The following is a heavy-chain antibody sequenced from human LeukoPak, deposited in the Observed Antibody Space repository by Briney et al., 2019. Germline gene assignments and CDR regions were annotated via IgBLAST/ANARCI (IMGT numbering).Heavy chain of an antibody. CDR1: GGSFSGYY. D-gene: IGHD2-2*01. CDR3: ARVGRLSTSFNYYMDV. CDR2: INHSGST. Sequence: NPSETLSLTCAVYGGSFSGYYWSWIRQPPGKGLEWIGEINHSGSTNYNPSLKSRVTISVDTSKNQFSLKLSPVTAADTAVYYCARVGRLSTSFNYYMDVWGKGTTVTVS. J-gene: IGHJ6*03. V-gene: IGHV4-34*01.